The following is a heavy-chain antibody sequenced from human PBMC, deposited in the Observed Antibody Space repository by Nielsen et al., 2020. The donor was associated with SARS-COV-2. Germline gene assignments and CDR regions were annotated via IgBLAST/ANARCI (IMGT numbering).Heavy chain of an antibody. Sequence: ASVKVSCKASGYTFTGYYMHWVRQAPGQGLEWMGRINPNSGGTNYAQKFQGRVTMTRDTSTSTAYMELRSLRSDDTAVYYCARDRVFGVVITGYYYYYGMDVWGQGTTVTVSS. CDR2: INPNSGGT. D-gene: IGHD3-3*01. CDR1: GYTFTGYY. CDR3: ARDRVFGVVITGYYYYYGMDV. V-gene: IGHV1-2*06. J-gene: IGHJ6*02.